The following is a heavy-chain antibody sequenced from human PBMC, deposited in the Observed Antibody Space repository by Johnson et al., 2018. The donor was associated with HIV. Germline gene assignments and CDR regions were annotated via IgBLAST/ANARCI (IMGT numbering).Heavy chain of an antibody. Sequence: VQLVESGGGLVQPGGSLRLSCAASGFTFSSYAMHWVRQAPGKGLEWVAVISYDGSNKYYADSVKGRFTISRDNSKNTLYLQMNSLRAGDTAVYYCARSRERGDAFDIWGKGTMVTVSS. V-gene: IGHV3-30-3*01. CDR1: GFTFSSYA. CDR3: ARSRERGDAFDI. J-gene: IGHJ3*02. CDR2: ISYDGSNK. D-gene: IGHD1-26*01.